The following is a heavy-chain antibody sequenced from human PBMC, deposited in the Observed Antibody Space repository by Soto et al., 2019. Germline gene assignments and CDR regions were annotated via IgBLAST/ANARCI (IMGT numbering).Heavy chain of an antibody. J-gene: IGHJ4*02. CDR2: IIPILGIA. CDR1: GGTFSSYT. D-gene: IGHD6-19*01. Sequence: QVQLVQSGAEVKKPGSSVKFSCKASGGTFSSYTISWVRQAPGQGLEWMGRIIPILGIANYAQKFQGRVTITADKSTSTAYMELSSLRSEDTAVYYCARSPVAGTDFDYWGQGTLVTVSS. CDR3: ARSPVAGTDFDY. V-gene: IGHV1-69*02.